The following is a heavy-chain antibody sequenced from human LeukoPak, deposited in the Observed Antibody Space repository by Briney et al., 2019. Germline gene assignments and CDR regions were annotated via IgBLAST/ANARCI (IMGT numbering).Heavy chain of an antibody. D-gene: IGHD5-12*01. J-gene: IGHJ5*02. Sequence: SETLSLTCSVSGGSMRSLGYSGGWIRQPPGKGLEWIASMYYTGTTYYNPSLKSRVTMSVDASKNQFSLNLTSVTAADTAVFYCARSVSAYAGRGWFDPWGQGTLVTVSS. CDR2: MYYTGTT. CDR1: GGSMRSLGYS. CDR3: ARSVSAYAGRGWFDP. V-gene: IGHV4-39*07.